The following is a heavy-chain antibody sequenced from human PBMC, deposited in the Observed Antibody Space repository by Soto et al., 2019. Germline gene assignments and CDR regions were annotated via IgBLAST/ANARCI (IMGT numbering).Heavy chain of an antibody. CDR2: IFPGDSDT. CDR1: GYSFASSW. Sequence: LGESLKISCKCSGYSFASSWIAWVRQMPGKGLELMGIIFPGDSDTRYSPSFQGQVTISADKSISAAYLQWSSLKASDTAMYYCARGGAFDIWGQGTMVTVSS. V-gene: IGHV5-51*01. CDR3: ARGGAFDI. J-gene: IGHJ3*02. D-gene: IGHD2-15*01.